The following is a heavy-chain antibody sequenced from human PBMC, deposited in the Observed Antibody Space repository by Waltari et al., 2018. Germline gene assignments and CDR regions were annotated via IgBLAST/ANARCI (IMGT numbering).Heavy chain of an antibody. D-gene: IGHD2-15*01. CDR3: ARSVRSPVVSPFDY. Sequence: QVQLVQSGAEVKKPGASVKVSCTASGYTFIGSYLHWVRQAPGQGLEWMGWINPNRGGTNYAQKFQGRVTMTRDTSISTAYMELSRLRSDDTAAYYCARSVRSPVVSPFDYWGQGTLVTVSS. CDR2: INPNRGGT. CDR1: GYTFIGSY. V-gene: IGHV1-2*02. J-gene: IGHJ4*02.